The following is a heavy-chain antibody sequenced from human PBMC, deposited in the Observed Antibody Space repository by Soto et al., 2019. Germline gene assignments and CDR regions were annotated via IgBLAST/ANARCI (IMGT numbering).Heavy chain of an antibody. Sequence: QVQLVESGGGVVQPGRSLRLSCSASGFTFSAHGMHWVRQAPGKGLEWVATIWYDGNHQYYADSVKGRFTTSRDNSLNTLCLQTNCLSPEDTAVYDCARECDARWSGCDFAYWGQGSLVTVSS. V-gene: IGHV3-33*01. CDR2: IWYDGNHQ. D-gene: IGHD2-15*01. J-gene: IGHJ4*02. CDR1: GFTFSAHG. CDR3: ARECDARWSGCDFAY.